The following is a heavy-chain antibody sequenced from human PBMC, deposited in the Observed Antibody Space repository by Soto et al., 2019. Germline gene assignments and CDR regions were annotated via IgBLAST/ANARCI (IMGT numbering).Heavy chain of an antibody. CDR2: IFHSGNA. CDR3: ARAHAPTLPFDY. D-gene: IGHD2-15*01. J-gene: IGHJ4*02. CDR1: GGSIRNVY. Sequence: SETLSLTCTVSGGSIRNVYWSWIRQPPGKGLEWIGFIFHSGNAKYNPSLKSRVTMSVDTSKNQFSLSLDSVTAADTAVYFCARAHAPTLPFDYWGQGTLVTVSS. V-gene: IGHV4-59*01.